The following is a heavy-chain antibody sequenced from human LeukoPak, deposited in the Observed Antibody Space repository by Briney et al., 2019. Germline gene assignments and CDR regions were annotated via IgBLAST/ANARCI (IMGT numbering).Heavy chain of an antibody. V-gene: IGHV3-23*01. D-gene: IGHD2-2*02. CDR2: ISGSGGST. J-gene: IGHJ4*02. CDR3: AKTGYYSSTSCYTPLADY. Sequence: GGSLRLSCAASGFTFSSYAMSWVRQAPGKGLEWVSAISGSGGSTYYADSVKGRFTISRDNSKNTLYLQMNSLRAEDTAVYYCAKTGYYSSTSCYTPLADYWGQGTLVTVSS. CDR1: GFTFSSYA.